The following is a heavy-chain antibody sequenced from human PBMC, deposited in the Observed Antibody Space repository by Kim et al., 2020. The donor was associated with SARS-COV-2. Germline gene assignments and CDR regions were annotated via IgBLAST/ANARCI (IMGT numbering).Heavy chain of an antibody. Sequence: ADSVKGRFTISRDNAKNSLYLQMNSLRAEDTALYYCAKDFTYYYNAFDIWGQGTMVTVSS. CDR3: AKDFTYYYNAFDI. V-gene: IGHV3-9*01. D-gene: IGHD3-10*01. J-gene: IGHJ3*02.